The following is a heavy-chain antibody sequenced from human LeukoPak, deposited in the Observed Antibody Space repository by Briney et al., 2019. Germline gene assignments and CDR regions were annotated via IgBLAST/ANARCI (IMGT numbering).Heavy chain of an antibody. J-gene: IGHJ6*03. CDR3: ARQDSSGYPYYYMDV. CDR2: INPSGGST. D-gene: IGHD3-22*01. V-gene: IGHV1-46*01. Sequence: ASVKVSCKASGYTFTSYYMHWERQAPGQGLEWMGIINPSGGSTSYAQKFQGRVTMTRDMSTSTVYMELSSLRSEDTAVYYCARQDSSGYPYYYMDVWGKGTTVTVSS. CDR1: GYTFTSYY.